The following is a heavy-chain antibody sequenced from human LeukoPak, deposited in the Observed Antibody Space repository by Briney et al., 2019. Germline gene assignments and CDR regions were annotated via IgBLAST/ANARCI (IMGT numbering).Heavy chain of an antibody. CDR1: GGSFSGYY. V-gene: IGHV4-34*01. Sequence: SETLSLTCAVYGGSFSGYYWSWIRQPPGKGLEWIGEINHSGSTNYNPSLKSRVTISVDTSKNQFSLKLSSVTAADTAVYYCARGLRGSYNQPAGGFDYWGQGTLVTVSS. J-gene: IGHJ4*02. CDR2: INHSGST. D-gene: IGHD1-26*01. CDR3: ARGLRGSYNQPAGGFDY.